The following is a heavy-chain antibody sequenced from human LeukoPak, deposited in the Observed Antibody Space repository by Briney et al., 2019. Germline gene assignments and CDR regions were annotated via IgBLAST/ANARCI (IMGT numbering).Heavy chain of an antibody. D-gene: IGHD3-3*01. J-gene: IGHJ4*02. V-gene: IGHV4-39*07. Sequence: SETLSLTCTVSGGSISSSSYYWGWIRQPPGKGLEWIGSIYYSGSTYYNPSLKSRVTISVDTSKNQFSLKLSSVTAADTAVYYCARAEGGYYIDYWGQGTLVTVSS. CDR2: IYYSGST. CDR1: GGSISSSSYY. CDR3: ARAEGGYYIDY.